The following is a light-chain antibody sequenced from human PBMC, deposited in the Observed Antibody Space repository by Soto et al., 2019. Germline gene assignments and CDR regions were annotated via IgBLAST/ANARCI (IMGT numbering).Light chain of an antibody. CDR1: NIGSKS. Sequence: SYELTQPPSVSVAPGKTARITCGGNNIGSKSVHWYQQKPGQAPVLVIYYDSDRPSGIPERFSGSNSVNTATLTISRVEAGDEADYYCQVWDSSSDHPVVFGGGTKVTVL. V-gene: IGLV3-21*04. CDR3: QVWDSSSDHPVV. J-gene: IGLJ2*01. CDR2: YDS.